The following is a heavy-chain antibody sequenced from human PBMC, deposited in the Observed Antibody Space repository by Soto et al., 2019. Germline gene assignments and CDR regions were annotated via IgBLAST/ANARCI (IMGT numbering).Heavy chain of an antibody. CDR1: GGTLSSYA. V-gene: IGHV1-69*06. Sequence: GXSVKVSCKASGGTLSSYAIGLVRQAPGQGLECMGGIIPIFGTANYAQKFQGRVTITADKSTSTAYMEPSSLRSEDTAVYYCARGQPTLDGWFDPWGQGTLVTV. CDR2: IIPIFGTA. J-gene: IGHJ5*02. CDR3: ARGQPTLDGWFDP. D-gene: IGHD1-1*01.